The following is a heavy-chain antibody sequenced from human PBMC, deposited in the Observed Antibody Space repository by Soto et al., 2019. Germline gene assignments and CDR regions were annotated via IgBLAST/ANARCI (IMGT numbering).Heavy chain of an antibody. Sequence: QVQLQESGPGLVKPSETLSLTCTDSGRSISSYYWSWIRQPPGKGLEWIWYIYYSGSTTYNPSLKSRVTISVDTSKNQFSLKLSSVTAADTAVYYCARHHDSWGQGTRVTVSS. J-gene: IGHJ4*02. CDR2: IYYSGST. CDR1: GRSISSYY. V-gene: IGHV4-59*08. CDR3: ARHHDS.